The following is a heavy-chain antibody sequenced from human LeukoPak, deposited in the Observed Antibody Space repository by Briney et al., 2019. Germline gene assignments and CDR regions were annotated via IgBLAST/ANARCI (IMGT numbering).Heavy chain of an antibody. CDR3: ARGFCSGGSCYSVENWFDP. V-gene: IGHV1-2*06. Sequence: ASVKVSCKASGDTFTKYYMFWVRQAPGQGLEWMGRINPSSGGTDYAQKFQGRVTMTRDTSISTAYMELSRLRSDDTAMYYCARGFCSGGSCYSVENWFDPWGQGTLVTVSS. CDR1: GDTFTKYY. CDR2: INPSSGGT. J-gene: IGHJ5*02. D-gene: IGHD2-15*01.